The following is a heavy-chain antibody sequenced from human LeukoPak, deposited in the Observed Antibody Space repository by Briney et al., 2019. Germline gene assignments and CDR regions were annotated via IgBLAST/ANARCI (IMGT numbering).Heavy chain of an antibody. CDR3: ARGSGSYQLDYFDY. J-gene: IGHJ4*02. CDR1: GGSFSGYY. Sequence: SETLSLTCAVYGGSFSGYYWSWIRQPPGKGLEWIGEINHSGSTYYNPSLKSRVTISVDTSKNQFSLKLSSVTAADTAVYYCARGSGSYQLDYFDYRGQGTLVTVSS. V-gene: IGHV4-34*09. D-gene: IGHD1-26*01. CDR2: INHSGST.